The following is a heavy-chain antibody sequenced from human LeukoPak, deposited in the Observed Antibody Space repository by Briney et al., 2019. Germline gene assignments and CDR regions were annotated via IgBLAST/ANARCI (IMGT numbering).Heavy chain of an antibody. J-gene: IGHJ5*02. D-gene: IGHD1-26*01. CDR1: GGSISSYY. CDR3: ARLATLTGGWFDP. Sequence: SETLSLTCTVSGGSISSYYWSWIRQPPGKGLEWIGYIYYSGSTNYNPSLKSRVTISADTSKNQFSLKLSSVTAADTAVYYCARLATLTGGWFDPWGQGTLVTVSS. V-gene: IGHV4-59*01. CDR2: IYYSGST.